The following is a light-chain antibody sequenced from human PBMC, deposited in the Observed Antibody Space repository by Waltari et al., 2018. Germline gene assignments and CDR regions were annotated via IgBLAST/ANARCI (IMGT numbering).Light chain of an antibody. Sequence: QSALPQPASVSGSPGQSITISCTGTSSDVGGYDYVSWYQHHPGKPPKLMIYEVSNRPSGVSNRFSGSKSGNTASLTISGLQAEDEADYYCSSYTTSGSPMDVFGTGTKVTVL. CDR1: SSDVGGYDY. CDR2: EVS. CDR3: SSYTTSGSPMDV. J-gene: IGLJ1*01. V-gene: IGLV2-14*01.